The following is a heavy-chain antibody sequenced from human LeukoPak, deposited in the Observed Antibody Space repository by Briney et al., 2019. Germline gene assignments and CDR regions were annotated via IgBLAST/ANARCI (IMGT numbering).Heavy chain of an antibody. CDR2: IWYDGTKR. J-gene: IGHJ4*02. V-gene: IGHV3-33*01. CDR3: ATQYRGPPINRDY. Sequence: QPGRSLRLSCAASGFTFSSYGMHWVRQAPGKGLEGVAFIWYDGTKRYYADSVKGRFTISRDNSKSTLSLQMNSLRAEDTAVYYCATQYRGPPINRDYWGQGTLVTVSS. CDR1: GFTFSSYG. D-gene: IGHD3-10*01.